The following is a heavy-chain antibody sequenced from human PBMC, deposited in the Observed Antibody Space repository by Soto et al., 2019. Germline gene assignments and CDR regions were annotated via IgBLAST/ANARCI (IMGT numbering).Heavy chain of an antibody. CDR3: ARGWGYFDSSGFPYLYAMDV. D-gene: IGHD3-22*01. V-gene: IGHV3-7*01. CDR2: IKEDGSEK. CDR1: GFTFSTYW. Sequence: LRLSCAASGFTFSTYWMGWVRQAPGKGLEWVANIKEDGSEKYYVDSVEGRFTISRDNAKNSLYLQMTSLRAEDTALYYCARGWGYFDSSGFPYLYAMDVWGQGTTVTVSS. J-gene: IGHJ6*02.